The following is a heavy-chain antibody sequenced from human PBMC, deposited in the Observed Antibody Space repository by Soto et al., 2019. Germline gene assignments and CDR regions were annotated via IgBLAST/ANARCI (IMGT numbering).Heavy chain of an antibody. D-gene: IGHD3-16*02. J-gene: IGHJ4*02. Sequence: EVQLVETGGGLIQPGGSLRLSCAASGFTVSSNYMSWVRQAPGKGLEWVSVIYSGGSTYYADSVKGRFTISRDNSKNTLYLQMNSLRAEDTAVYYCARDQSTFGGVIDIDYWGQGTLVTVSS. V-gene: IGHV3-53*02. CDR1: GFTVSSNY. CDR3: ARDQSTFGGVIDIDY. CDR2: IYSGGST.